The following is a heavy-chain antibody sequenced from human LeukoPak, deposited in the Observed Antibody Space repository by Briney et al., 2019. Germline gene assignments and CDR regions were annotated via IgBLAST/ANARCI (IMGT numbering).Heavy chain of an antibody. J-gene: IGHJ4*02. Sequence: GGSLRLSCVASGFTFTNTWINWVRQAPGRGLEWVGRIRSKAAGGTTEYAAPVKGRFTISRDDSKNTLYLQMNSLITDDTAVYYCALGQQNYDSSDFACWGREPLATVSS. CDR2: IRSKAAGGTT. D-gene: IGHD3-22*01. V-gene: IGHV3-15*07. CDR1: GFTFTNTW. CDR3: ALGQQNYDSSDFAC.